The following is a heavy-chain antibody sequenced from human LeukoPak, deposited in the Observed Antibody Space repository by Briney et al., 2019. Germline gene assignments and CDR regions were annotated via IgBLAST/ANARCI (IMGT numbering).Heavy chain of an antibody. CDR2: ISGSGGST. Sequence: GGSLRLSCAASGFTFSSYAMSWVRQAPGKGLEWVSAISGSGGSTYYADSVKGRFTISRDDSKNTLYLQMNSLRAEDTAVYYCAKDCALRWFGELSPFGYWGQGTLVTVSS. J-gene: IGHJ4*02. CDR1: GFTFSSYA. V-gene: IGHV3-23*01. CDR3: AKDCALRWFGELSPFGY. D-gene: IGHD3-10*01.